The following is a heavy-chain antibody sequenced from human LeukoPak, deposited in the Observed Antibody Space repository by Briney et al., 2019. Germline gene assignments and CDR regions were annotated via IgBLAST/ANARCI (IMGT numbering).Heavy chain of an antibody. V-gene: IGHV3-48*04. CDR2: INTSSSTI. Sequence: GGSLRLSCAASGFTFGVYSMNWVRQAPGKGLEWVSYINTSSSTIYYTDSVRGRFTISRDNAKNSLYLQMNSLRAEDTAVYYCARAGTVTTDDAFDIWGQGTMVTVSS. CDR3: ARAGTVTTDDAFDI. CDR1: GFTFGVYS. D-gene: IGHD4-17*01. J-gene: IGHJ3*02.